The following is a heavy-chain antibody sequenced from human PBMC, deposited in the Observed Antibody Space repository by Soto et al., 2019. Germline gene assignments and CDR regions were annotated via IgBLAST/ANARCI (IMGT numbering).Heavy chain of an antibody. CDR2: ISSSSSTI. Sequence: GGSLRLSCAASGFTFSSYSMNWVRQAPGKGLEWVSYISSSSSTIYYADSVKGRFTISRDNAKNSLYLQMNSLRAEDTAVYYCARTISGFDVWSDTPPPYFDEWGQGTLVTVSS. V-gene: IGHV3-48*01. CDR3: ARTISGFDVWSDTPPPYFDE. CDR1: GFTFSSYS. J-gene: IGHJ4*02. D-gene: IGHD3-3*01.